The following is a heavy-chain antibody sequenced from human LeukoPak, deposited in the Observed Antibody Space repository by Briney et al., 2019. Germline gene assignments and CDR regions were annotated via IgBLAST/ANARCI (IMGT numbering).Heavy chain of an antibody. D-gene: IGHD3-10*01. CDR1: GFTFSSYE. J-gene: IGHJ5*02. CDR2: ISSSGSTI. CDR3: ARPFGSGTYYQFDL. V-gene: IGHV3-48*03. Sequence: GGSLRLSCAASGFTFSSYEMNWVRQAPGKGLEWVSYISSSGSTIYYADSVKGRFTISRDNARNSLFLQMNSLRVEDTAVYYCARPFGSGTYYQFDLWGQGTLVTVSS.